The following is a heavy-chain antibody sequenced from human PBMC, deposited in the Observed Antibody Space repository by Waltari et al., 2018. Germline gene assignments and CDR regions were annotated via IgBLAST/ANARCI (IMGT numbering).Heavy chain of an antibody. V-gene: IGHV3-23*01. CDR2: INFSGGNT. CDR3: ARVNRESLIRGATIDS. CDR1: GFNFRNYA. D-gene: IGHD3-10*01. Sequence: EVQLLESGGAFVRPGGSLRLSCAASGFNFRNYAMPWVRQAPGKGLEWVASINFSGGNTVYADSVKGRSNIARDNSKNTLSIQLDSLRLDDTAVYFCARVNRESLIRGATIDSWGQGTRVTVSS. J-gene: IGHJ4*02.